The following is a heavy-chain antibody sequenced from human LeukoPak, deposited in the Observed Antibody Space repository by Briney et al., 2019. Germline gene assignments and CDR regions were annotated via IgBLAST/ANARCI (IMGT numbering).Heavy chain of an antibody. J-gene: IGHJ4*02. CDR3: ARGGGTGEFDY. Sequence: PGGSLRLSCAASGFTFSSYWMHWVRQVPGKGLEWVSRIHSDGRSITYADSVKGRFTISRDDAENTLYLHMHSLRAEDTAVYYCARGGGTGEFDYWGQGMLVTVSS. CDR1: GFTFSSYW. CDR2: IHSDGRSI. V-gene: IGHV3-74*01. D-gene: IGHD7-27*01.